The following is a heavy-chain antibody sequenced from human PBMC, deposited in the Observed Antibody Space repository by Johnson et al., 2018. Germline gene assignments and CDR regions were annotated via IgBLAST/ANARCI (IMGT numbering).Heavy chain of an antibody. CDR3: ARGRIAAAGMAQYFQH. Sequence: QVQLVESGGGVVQPGRSLRLSCVASGFIFNTFAMHWVRQAPGKGLEWVATLSYDGTIKYYTDSVKGRFTIARDNSQNTLWLQMDSRRAEDTAMYYCARGRIAAAGMAQYFQHWGQGTLVTVSS. CDR2: LSYDGTIK. V-gene: IGHV3-30*14. CDR1: GFIFNTFA. J-gene: IGHJ1*01. D-gene: IGHD6-13*01.